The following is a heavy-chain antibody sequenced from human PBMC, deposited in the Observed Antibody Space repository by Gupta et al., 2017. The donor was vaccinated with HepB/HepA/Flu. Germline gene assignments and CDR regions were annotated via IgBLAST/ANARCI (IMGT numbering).Heavy chain of an antibody. V-gene: IGHV3-74*01. CDR1: GFTFSTYW. J-gene: IGHJ3*02. Sequence: EVQLVESGGGLVQPGGSLRLSCAASGFTFSTYWMHWVRQAPGKGLVWVSRINREGSRTSYAESVKGRGTSSRDNANKTLDLQMSSQICEHTALYSCARARDVLLWVVDTSEGAFDIWGQGTMVTVSS. D-gene: IGHD3-10*01. CDR3: ARARDVLLWVVDTSEGAFDI. CDR2: INREGSRT.